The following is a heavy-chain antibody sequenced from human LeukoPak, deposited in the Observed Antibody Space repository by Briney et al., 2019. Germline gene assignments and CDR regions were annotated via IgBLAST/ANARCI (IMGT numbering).Heavy chain of an antibody. CDR1: GFTFRSYA. Sequence: GGSLRLSCAASGFTFRSYAMYWVRQAPDKGLEWVAVISYDGSNKYYEDSVKGRFTISRDNSKNTLYLQMNSLRAADTALYYCARGGTNYYYMDVWGNGTTVTVSS. V-gene: IGHV3-30*04. CDR3: ARGGTNYYYMDV. CDR2: ISYDGSNK. D-gene: IGHD3-10*01. J-gene: IGHJ6*03.